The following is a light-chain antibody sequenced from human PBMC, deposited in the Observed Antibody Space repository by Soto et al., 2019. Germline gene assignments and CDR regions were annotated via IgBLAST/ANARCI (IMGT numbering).Light chain of an antibody. V-gene: IGLV1-51*01. CDR3: GTWDSGLSAGV. CDR2: DNN. CDR1: SSNIGNNY. J-gene: IGLJ2*01. Sequence: QSVLTQPPSVSAAPGQMVTISCFGSSSNIGNNYVSWYQQLPGTAPKLLIYDNNKRPSGIPDRVSGSKSGTSATLGITGLQTGDEADYYCGTWDSGLSAGVLVGGTKVTVL.